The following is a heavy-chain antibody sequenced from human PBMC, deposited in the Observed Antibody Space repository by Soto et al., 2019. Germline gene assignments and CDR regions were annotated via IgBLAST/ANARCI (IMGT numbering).Heavy chain of an antibody. CDR1: GFTFSSYS. CDR2: ISSSSSTI. V-gene: IGHV3-48*02. Sequence: GGSLRLSCAASGFTFSSYSMNWVRQAPGKGLEWVSYISSSSSTIYYADSVKGRFTISRDNAKNSLYLQMNSLRDEDTAVYYCARDRPSLAVADLPDYWGQGTLVTVSS. CDR3: ARDRPSLAVADLPDY. D-gene: IGHD6-19*01. J-gene: IGHJ4*02.